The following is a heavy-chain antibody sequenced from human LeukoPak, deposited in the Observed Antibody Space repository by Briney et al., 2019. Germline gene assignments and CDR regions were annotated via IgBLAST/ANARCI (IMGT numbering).Heavy chain of an antibody. CDR2: IIPILGIA. CDR3: ARDRDYGGNPKLGFDY. J-gene: IGHJ4*02. D-gene: IGHD4-23*01. V-gene: IGHV1-69*04. CDR1: GGTFSSYA. Sequence: ASVKVSCKASGGTFSSYAISWVRQAPGQGLEWMGRIIPILGIANYAQKFQGRVTITADKSTSTAYMELSSLRSEDTAVYYCARDRDYGGNPKLGFDYWGQGTLVTVSS.